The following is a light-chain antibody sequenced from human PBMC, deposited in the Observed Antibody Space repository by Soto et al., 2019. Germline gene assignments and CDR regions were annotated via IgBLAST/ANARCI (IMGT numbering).Light chain of an antibody. J-gene: IGLJ1*01. Sequence: QSALTQPACVSGSPGQSITISCSGTRSDIGSYNYVAWYQQFPGKTPKILIYGVSNRPSGVSSRFSGSKSGNTASLTISGLQAEDGADYYCISYTGSSTSYVFGSGTKVTVL. V-gene: IGLV2-14*01. CDR1: RSDIGSYNY. CDR2: GVS. CDR3: ISYTGSSTSYV.